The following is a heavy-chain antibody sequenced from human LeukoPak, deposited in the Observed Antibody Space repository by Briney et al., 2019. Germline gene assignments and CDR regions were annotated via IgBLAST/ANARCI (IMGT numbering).Heavy chain of an antibody. CDR1: GYTFTSYY. D-gene: IGHD1-26*01. CDR2: INPNSGGT. J-gene: IGHJ4*02. CDR3: AGDDWSGSLFDY. Sequence: ASVKVSCKASGYTFTSYYMHWVRQAPGQGLEWMGWINPNSGGTNYAQKFQGRVTMTRDTSISTAYMELSRLRSDDTAVYYCAGDDWSGSLFDYWGQGTLVTVSS. V-gene: IGHV1-2*02.